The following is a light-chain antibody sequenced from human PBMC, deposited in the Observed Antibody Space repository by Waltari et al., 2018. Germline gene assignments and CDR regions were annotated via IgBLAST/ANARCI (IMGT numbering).Light chain of an antibody. J-gene: IGKJ2*01. Sequence: DIVMTQSPDSLAVSLGERATINCKSSQNVLYGSDNKNYLAWFQQKPGQPPKLLIYLTSTRASGVPDRFSGSWSGTDFTLTISSLQAEDVAVYYCQQFYTTPPMFTFGQGTKVEIK. V-gene: IGKV4-1*01. CDR2: LTS. CDR1: QNVLYGSDNKNY. CDR3: QQFYTTPPMFT.